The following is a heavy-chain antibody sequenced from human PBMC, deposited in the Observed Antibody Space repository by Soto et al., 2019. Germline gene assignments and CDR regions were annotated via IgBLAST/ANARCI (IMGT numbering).Heavy chain of an antibody. D-gene: IGHD6-13*01. J-gene: IGHJ4*02. V-gene: IGHV3-7*04. CDR3: TRGPRATSAGTSAH. CDR1: GFTFSSYW. Sequence: GGSLRLSCAASGFTFSSYWMDWVRQAPGKGLEWVANINQDGSEKSYVDSVKGRFTISRDNAKDTLYLQMNDLRAEDSALYHCTRGPRATSAGTSAHWGKGTMVTVS. CDR2: INQDGSEK.